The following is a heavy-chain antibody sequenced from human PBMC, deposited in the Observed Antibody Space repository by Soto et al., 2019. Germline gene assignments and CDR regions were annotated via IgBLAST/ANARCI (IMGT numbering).Heavy chain of an antibody. Sequence: SETLALTCSVSGGSVSDKTYYWSWIRQPPGKRLEWIGYVYYSGTTNYNPSLRSRVTTSVDLSKNRFSLRLSSVTTADTALYYCARTTAVPNTLRSRYFFDYWGQGTLVTVSS. J-gene: IGHJ4*02. CDR3: ARTTAVPNTLRSRYFFDY. CDR2: VYYSGTT. CDR1: GGSVSDKTYY. V-gene: IGHV4-61*01. D-gene: IGHD4-17*01.